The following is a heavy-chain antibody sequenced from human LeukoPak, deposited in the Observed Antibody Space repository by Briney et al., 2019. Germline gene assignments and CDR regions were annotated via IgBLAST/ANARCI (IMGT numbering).Heavy chain of an antibody. Sequence: GGSLRLSCAASEFTFDDYAMHWVRQAPGKGLEWVSSISWNSGSIGYADSVKGRFTISRDNAKNSLYLQMNSLRAEDTALYYCAKDLGDTRAAFDIWGQGTMVTVSS. CDR1: EFTFDDYA. CDR2: ISWNSGSI. V-gene: IGHV3-9*01. D-gene: IGHD7-27*01. CDR3: AKDLGDTRAAFDI. J-gene: IGHJ3*02.